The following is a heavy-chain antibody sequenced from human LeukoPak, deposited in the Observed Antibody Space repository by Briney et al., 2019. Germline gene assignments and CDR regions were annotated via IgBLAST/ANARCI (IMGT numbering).Heavy chain of an antibody. CDR2: ISGSGGST. Sequence: GGSLRLSCAASGFTFSSYVMSCVRQAPGKGLEWVSAISGSGGSTYYADSVKGRFTISRDNSKNTLYLQMNSLRAEDTAVYYCAKSARYSSSWYPPVDYWGQGTLVTVSS. CDR3: AKSARYSSSWYPPVDY. CDR1: GFTFSSYV. D-gene: IGHD6-13*01. J-gene: IGHJ4*02. V-gene: IGHV3-23*01.